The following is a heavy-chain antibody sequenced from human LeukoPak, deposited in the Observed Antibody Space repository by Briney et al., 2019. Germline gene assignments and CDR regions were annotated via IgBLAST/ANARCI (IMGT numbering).Heavy chain of an antibody. Sequence: GSVKVSCKASGYAFTGYYMDWVRQAPGQGLEWMGRINPNRGATNYAQKFQGRVTMTRDTSISTAYMEFNGLRSDDTAVYYCARGIYSTDLYVYMDVWGKGTTVTVYS. CDR2: INPNRGAT. J-gene: IGHJ6*03. CDR3: ARGIYSTDLYVYMDV. CDR1: GYAFTGYY. D-gene: IGHD2/OR15-2a*01. V-gene: IGHV1-2*06.